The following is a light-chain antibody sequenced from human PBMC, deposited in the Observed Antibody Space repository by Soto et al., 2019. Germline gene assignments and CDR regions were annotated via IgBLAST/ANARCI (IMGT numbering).Light chain of an antibody. CDR1: SSDVGSYNL. CDR2: EGS. V-gene: IGLV2-23*01. CDR3: CSYAGSSTFYV. J-gene: IGLJ1*01. Sequence: LTQPASVSGSPGQSITISCTGTSSDVGSYNLVSWYQQHPGKAPKLMIYEGSKRPSGVSNRFSGSKSGNTASLTISGLQAEDEADYYCCSYAGSSTFYVFGTGTKVTV.